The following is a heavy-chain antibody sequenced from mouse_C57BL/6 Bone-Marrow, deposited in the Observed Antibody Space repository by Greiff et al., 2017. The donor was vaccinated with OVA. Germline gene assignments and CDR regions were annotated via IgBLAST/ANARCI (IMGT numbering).Heavy chain of an antibody. CDR1: GFTFSDYG. Sequence: EVQLVESGGGLVKPGGSLKLSCAASGFTFSDYGMHWVRQAPEKGLEWVAYISSGSSTIYYADTVKGRFTISRDNAKNTLFLQMTSLRSEDTAMYYCARILLRYYAMDDWGRGTSVTVSS. CDR2: ISSGSSTI. CDR3: ARILLRYYAMDD. D-gene: IGHD1-1*01. V-gene: IGHV5-17*01. J-gene: IGHJ4*01.